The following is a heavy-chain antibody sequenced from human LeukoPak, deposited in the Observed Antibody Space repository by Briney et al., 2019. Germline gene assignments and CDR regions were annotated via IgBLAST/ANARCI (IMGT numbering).Heavy chain of an antibody. V-gene: IGHV3-33*01. Sequence: GGSLRLSCAASGFTFSRYAMHWVRQAPGKGLEWVAVIWFDGSNKYYADSVKGRITISRDNSKNTLFLQMNSLRAEDTTVYYCARSQSSSWYGLDYWGQGTLVTVSS. D-gene: IGHD6-13*01. CDR3: ARSQSSSWYGLDY. CDR2: IWFDGSNK. J-gene: IGHJ4*02. CDR1: GFTFSRYA.